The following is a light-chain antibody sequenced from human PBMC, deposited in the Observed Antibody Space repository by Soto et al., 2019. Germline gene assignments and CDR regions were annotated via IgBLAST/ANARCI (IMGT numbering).Light chain of an antibody. CDR3: QQYGRSPYT. V-gene: IGKV3-20*01. J-gene: IGKJ2*01. Sequence: EIVLTQSPDTLSLSPGESATLSCRASQSISGTYLAWYQQKPGQAPRLLIHRASSRPSGIPERFSGSGSGADFTPTISRLQPEDFAVYLCQQYGRSPYTFGQGTKVEI. CDR1: QSISGTY. CDR2: RAS.